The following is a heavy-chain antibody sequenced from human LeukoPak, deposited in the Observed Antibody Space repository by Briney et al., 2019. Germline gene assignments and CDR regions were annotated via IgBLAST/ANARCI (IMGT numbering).Heavy chain of an antibody. V-gene: IGHV4-4*07. D-gene: IGHD3-3*01. CDR2: IYTSGST. CDR1: GGSISSYY. CDR3: ARVLHDFWSGYRDYFDY. J-gene: IGHJ4*02. Sequence: PSETLSLTCTVSGGSISSYYWSWIRQPAGKGLEWIGRIYTSGSTNYNPSLKRRVTMSVDTSKNQFSLKLSSVTAADTAVYYCARVLHDFWSGYRDYFDYWGQGTLVTVSS.